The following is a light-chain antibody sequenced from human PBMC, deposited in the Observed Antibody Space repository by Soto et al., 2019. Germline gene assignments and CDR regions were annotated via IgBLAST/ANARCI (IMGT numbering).Light chain of an antibody. CDR1: NIGSKS. Sequence: SYELTQPPSVSVAPGQTARITCGGNNIGSKSVHWYQQMPGQAPVLVVYDDGDRPSGIPERFSGSNSGNTATLTISRVEAGDEADYYCQVWDSSSDHVVFGGGTQLTVL. CDR2: DDG. CDR3: QVWDSSSDHVV. J-gene: IGLJ2*01. V-gene: IGLV3-21*02.